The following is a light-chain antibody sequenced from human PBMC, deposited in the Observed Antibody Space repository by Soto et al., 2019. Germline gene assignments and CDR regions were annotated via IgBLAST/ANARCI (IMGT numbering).Light chain of an antibody. Sequence: DIQITQSPSTLPASVGDRVTITCRASQSVSSWLAWYQQKPGKAPKLLIYKASRLESGVPSRFSGSGSGTEFTLTISSLQADDFATDYCQHYNTHFRTFGQGTKVDIK. V-gene: IGKV1-5*03. J-gene: IGKJ1*01. CDR2: KAS. CDR3: QHYNTHFRT. CDR1: QSVSSW.